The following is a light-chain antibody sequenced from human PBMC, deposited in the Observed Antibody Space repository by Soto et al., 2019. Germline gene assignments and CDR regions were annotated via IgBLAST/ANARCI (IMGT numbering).Light chain of an antibody. Sequence: DIQMTQSPCSVSASVGDRVTITCRASPGISSWLTWYQQHPGKTPKLLIYAASSLQSGVPSRFSGSGSGTDFTLTLSSLQPEDFAAYYCQRANGAPLSVGRRTLLEIK. CDR3: QRANGAPLS. V-gene: IGKV1-12*01. J-gene: IGKJ5*01. CDR1: PGISSW. CDR2: AAS.